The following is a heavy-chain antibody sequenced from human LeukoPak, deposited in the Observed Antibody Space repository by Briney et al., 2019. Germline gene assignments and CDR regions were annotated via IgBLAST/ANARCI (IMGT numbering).Heavy chain of an antibody. CDR3: ARGGPSSSWPNDY. CDR1: GFTFSSYW. Sequence: GGSLRLSCAASGFTFSSYWMSWVRQAPGKGLEWVANIKQDGSEKYYVDSVKGRFTTSRDNAKNSLYLQMNSLRAEDTAVYYCARGGPSSSWPNDYWGQGTLVTVSS. J-gene: IGHJ4*02. CDR2: IKQDGSEK. V-gene: IGHV3-7*01. D-gene: IGHD6-13*01.